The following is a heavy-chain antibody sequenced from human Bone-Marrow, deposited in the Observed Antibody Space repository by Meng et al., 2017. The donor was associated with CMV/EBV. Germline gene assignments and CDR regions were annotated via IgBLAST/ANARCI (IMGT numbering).Heavy chain of an antibody. CDR2: ISSSSSTI. D-gene: IGHD1-26*01. CDR3: ARGGGSYSGDY. CDR1: GFTFSSYE. J-gene: IGHJ4*02. V-gene: IGHV3-48*03. Sequence: GGSLRLSCAASGFTFSSYEMNWVRQAPGKGLEWISYISSSSSTIYYADSVKGRFTISRDNAKNSLYLQMNSLRADDTAVYYCARGGGSYSGDYWGQGILVTVSS.